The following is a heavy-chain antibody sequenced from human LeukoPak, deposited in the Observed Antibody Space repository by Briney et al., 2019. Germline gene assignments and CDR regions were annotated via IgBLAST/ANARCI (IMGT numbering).Heavy chain of an antibody. D-gene: IGHD1-26*01. CDR2: IYYSGST. V-gene: IGHV4-39*01. J-gene: IGHJ4*02. CDR1: GGSISSSSYY. Sequence: SETLSLTCTVSGGSISSSSYYWGWIRQPPGKGLEWTGSIYYSGSTYYNPSLKSRVTISVDTSKNQFSLKLSSVTAADTAVYYCARVGATRVPDYWGQGTLVTVSS. CDR3: ARVGATRVPDY.